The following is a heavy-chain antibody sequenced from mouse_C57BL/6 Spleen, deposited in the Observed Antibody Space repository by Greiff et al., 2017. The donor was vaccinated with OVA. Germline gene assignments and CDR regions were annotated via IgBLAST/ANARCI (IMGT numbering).Heavy chain of an antibody. CDR2: IDPSDSET. CDR1: GYTFTSYW. Sequence: QVQLQQPGAELVRPGSSVKLSCKASGYTFTSYWMHWVKQRPIQGLEWIGNIDPSDSETHYNQKFKDKATLTVDKSSSTAYMQLSSLTSEDSAVYYCARGWDVDNCYFDVWGTGTTVTVSS. D-gene: IGHD4-1*01. V-gene: IGHV1-52*01. CDR3: ARGWDVDNCYFDV. J-gene: IGHJ1*03.